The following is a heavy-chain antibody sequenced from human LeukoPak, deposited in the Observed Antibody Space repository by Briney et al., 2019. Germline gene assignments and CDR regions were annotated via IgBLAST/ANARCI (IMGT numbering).Heavy chain of an antibody. Sequence: GGSLRLSCAASGFTFSSYWMSWVRQAPGKGLEWVANIKQDGSEKYSLDSVKGRFTISRDNAENSLYLQMSSLRAEDTAVYYCAGDSPGVRGVIPLYGMDVWGQGTTVTVSS. CDR2: IKQDGSEK. V-gene: IGHV3-7*03. D-gene: IGHD3-10*01. CDR1: GFTFSSYW. J-gene: IGHJ6*02. CDR3: AGDSPGVRGVIPLYGMDV.